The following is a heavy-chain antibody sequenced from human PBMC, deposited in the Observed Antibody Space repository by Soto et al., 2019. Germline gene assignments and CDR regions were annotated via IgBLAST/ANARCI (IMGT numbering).Heavy chain of an antibody. CDR3: AGYSSSSGPLGAFDI. V-gene: IGHV1-69*13. CDR1: GGTFSSYA. D-gene: IGHD6-6*01. Sequence: GASVKVPCKASGGTFSSYAISWVRQAPGQGLEWMGGIIPIFGTANYAQKFQGRVTITADESTSTAYMELSSLRSEDTAVYYCAGYSSSSGPLGAFDIWGQGTMVTVSS. J-gene: IGHJ3*02. CDR2: IIPIFGTA.